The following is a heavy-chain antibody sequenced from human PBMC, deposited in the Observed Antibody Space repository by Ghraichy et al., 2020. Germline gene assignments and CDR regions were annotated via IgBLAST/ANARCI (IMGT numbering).Heavy chain of an antibody. CDR2: ISGSGGST. CDR3: AKGGYCSSTSCYPFDY. CDR1: GFTFSSYA. Sequence: GGSLRLSCAASGFTFSSYAMSWVRQAPGKGLEWVSAISGSGGSTYYADSVKGRFTISRDNSKNTLYLQMNSLRAEDTAVYYCAKGGYCSSTSCYPFDYWGQGTLVTVSS. D-gene: IGHD2-2*01. V-gene: IGHV3-23*01. J-gene: IGHJ4*02.